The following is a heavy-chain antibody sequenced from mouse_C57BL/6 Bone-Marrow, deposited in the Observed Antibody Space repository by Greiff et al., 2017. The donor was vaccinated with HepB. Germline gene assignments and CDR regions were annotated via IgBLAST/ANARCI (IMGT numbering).Heavy chain of an antibody. V-gene: IGHV5-17*01. CDR3: ARPGSYYGISYVCFAY. Sequence: EVKLMESGGGLVKPGGSLKLSCAASGFTFSDYGMHWVRQAPEKGLEWVAYISSGSSTIYYADTVKGRFTISRDNAKNTLFLQMTSLRSEDTAMYYCARPGSYYGISYVCFAYWGQGTLVTVSA. CDR1: GFTFSDYG. D-gene: IGHD1-1*01. J-gene: IGHJ3*01. CDR2: ISSGSSTI.